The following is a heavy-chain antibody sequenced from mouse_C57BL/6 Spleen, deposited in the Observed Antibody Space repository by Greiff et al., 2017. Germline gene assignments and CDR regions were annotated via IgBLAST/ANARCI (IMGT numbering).Heavy chain of an antibody. CDR1: GYTFTSYW. CDR3: ADYYGSTSGGY. Sequence: QVQLQQPGAELVRPGTSVKLSCKASGYTFTSYWMHWVQQRPGQGLEWIGVIDPSDSYTNYNQKFKGKATLTVDTSSSTAYMQLSSLTSEDSAVYYCADYYGSTSGGYWGQGTTLTVSS. D-gene: IGHD1-1*01. CDR2: IDPSDSYT. V-gene: IGHV1-59*01. J-gene: IGHJ2*01.